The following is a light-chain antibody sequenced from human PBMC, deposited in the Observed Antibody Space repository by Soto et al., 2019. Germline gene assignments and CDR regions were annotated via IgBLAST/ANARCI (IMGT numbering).Light chain of an antibody. J-gene: IGKJ1*01. CDR3: QQYYSYPRT. V-gene: IGKV1-8*01. Sequence: ANRMTQSPSSFSASTGDRVTITCRASQGISSYLAWYQQKPGKAPKLLIYAASTLQSGVPSRFSGSGSGTDFTLTISCLQSEDFATYYCQQYYSYPRTFGQGTKV. CDR2: AAS. CDR1: QGISSY.